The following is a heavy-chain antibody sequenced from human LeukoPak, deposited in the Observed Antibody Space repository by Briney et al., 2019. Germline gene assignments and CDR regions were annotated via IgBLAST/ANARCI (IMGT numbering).Heavy chain of an antibody. J-gene: IGHJ5*02. V-gene: IGHV3-30*03. CDR2: ISYDGSNK. CDR1: GFTFSSYG. CDR3: TVPYCGGDCSTDP. D-gene: IGHD2-21*02. Sequence: PGRSLRLSCAASGFTFSSYGMHWVRQAPGKGLEWVAVISYDGSNKYYADSVKGRFTISRDNSKNTLYLQMNSLKTEDTAVYYCTVPYCGGDCSTDPWGQGTLVTVSS.